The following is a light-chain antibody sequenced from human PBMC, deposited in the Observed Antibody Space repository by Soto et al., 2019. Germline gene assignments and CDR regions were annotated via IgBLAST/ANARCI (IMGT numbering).Light chain of an antibody. V-gene: IGLV4-69*01. Sequence: QPVLTQSPSASASLGASVKLTCTLSRGHSSYAIAWHQQHPEKGPRYLMKLNSAGSHSKGDGIPDRFSGSSSGAERYLTISSLQSEDEADYYCQTWGTGIQVFGGGTKLTVL. CDR1: RGHSSYA. J-gene: IGLJ2*01. CDR2: LNSAGSH. CDR3: QTWGTGIQV.